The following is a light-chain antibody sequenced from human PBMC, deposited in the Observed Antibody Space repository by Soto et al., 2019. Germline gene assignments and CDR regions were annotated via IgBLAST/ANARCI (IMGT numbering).Light chain of an antibody. J-gene: IGKJ1*01. V-gene: IGKV1-5*01. CDR1: QRISSW. Sequence: DIQMTQSPSTLSASVGDRVTITCRASQRISSWLAWYQQKPGKAPKLLIYDASSLESGVPSRFSGSGSGTEFTLTISSLQPDDFATYYCQQYNSYWGTFGQGTKVDIK. CDR2: DAS. CDR3: QQYNSYWGT.